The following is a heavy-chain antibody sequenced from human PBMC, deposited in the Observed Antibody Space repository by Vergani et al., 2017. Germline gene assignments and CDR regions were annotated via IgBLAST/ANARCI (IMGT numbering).Heavy chain of an antibody. D-gene: IGHD3-9*01. CDR3: ARTESFILRYFHWAL. Sequence: QLHLQESGPGLVKPSETLSLTCTVSGGSITSSSYYLGWIRQPPGKGLGWIGNIYHSGGAYYNPSLKGRVTISVDTSKNQFSLEVTSVTAADTAIYFCARTESFILRYFHWALWGQGTLVTVSS. V-gene: IGHV4-39*01. J-gene: IGHJ4*02. CDR2: IYHSGGA. CDR1: GGSITSSSYY.